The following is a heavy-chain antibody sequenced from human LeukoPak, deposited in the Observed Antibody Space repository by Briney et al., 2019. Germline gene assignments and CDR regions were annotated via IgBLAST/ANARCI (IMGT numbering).Heavy chain of an antibody. CDR1: GFTFSGYW. CDR3: AAGGGWDPSFGVVTHIDA. Sequence: GGSLRLSCVTSGFTFSGYWMHWVRQGPEKGLELVSRIDNDGHGIIYADSVKGRFTTSRDNVKNTLNLQMNSLRVEDTAVYYCAAGGGWDPSFGVVTHIDAWGKGTTVVVS. J-gene: IGHJ6*03. D-gene: IGHD3-3*01. CDR2: IDNDGHGI. V-gene: IGHV3-74*01.